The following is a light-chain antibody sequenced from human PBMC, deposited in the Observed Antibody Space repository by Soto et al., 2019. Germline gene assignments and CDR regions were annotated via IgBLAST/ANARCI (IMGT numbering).Light chain of an antibody. Sequence: DIKMTQSPATLSGSVGDRVTITCRASQTISSWLAWYQQKPGKAPKLLIYKASTLKSGVPSRFSGSGSGTEFTLTISSLQPDDFATYYCQHYNSYSEAFGQVAIVDIK. CDR2: KAS. CDR1: QTISSW. J-gene: IGKJ1*01. V-gene: IGKV1-5*03. CDR3: QHYNSYSEA.